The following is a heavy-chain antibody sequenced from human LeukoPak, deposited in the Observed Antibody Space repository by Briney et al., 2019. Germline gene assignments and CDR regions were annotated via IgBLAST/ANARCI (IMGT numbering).Heavy chain of an antibody. V-gene: IGHV3-7*01. CDR1: RFTLSTYW. CDR2: IKQDGSQE. J-gene: IGHJ4*02. CDR3: AKGAATPDY. Sequence: PGGSLRLSCAASRFTLSTYWMSWVRQAPGKGLEWVAHIKQDGSQEYYVDSVKGRFTISRDSAKNSLYLQMNSLRAEDTAVYYCAKGAATPDYWGQGTLVTVSS.